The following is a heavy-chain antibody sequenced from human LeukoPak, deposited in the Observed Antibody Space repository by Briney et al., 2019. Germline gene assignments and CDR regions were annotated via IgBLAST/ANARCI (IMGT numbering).Heavy chain of an antibody. CDR2: YYSGST. J-gene: IGHJ6*02. D-gene: IGHD3-10*01. CDR3: ARDPGDAYYYYGMDV. Sequence: YYSGSTNYNPSLKTRVTISVDTSKNQFSLKPSSVTAADTAVYYCARDPGDAYYYYGMDVWGQGTTVTVSS. V-gene: IGHV4-59*01.